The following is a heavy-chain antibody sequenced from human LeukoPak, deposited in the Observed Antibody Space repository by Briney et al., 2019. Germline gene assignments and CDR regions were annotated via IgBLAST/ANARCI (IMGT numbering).Heavy chain of an antibody. CDR2: IKQDGSEK. V-gene: IGHV3-7*01. CDR3: ARVAYTAPQWLELFDY. Sequence: GGSLRLSCAASGFTFSSYWMSWVRQAPGKGLEWVANIKQDGSEKYYVDSVKGRFTISRDNAKNSLYLQMNSLRAEDTAVYYCARVAYTAPQWLELFDYWGQGTLVTVSS. D-gene: IGHD6-19*01. CDR1: GFTFSSYW. J-gene: IGHJ4*02.